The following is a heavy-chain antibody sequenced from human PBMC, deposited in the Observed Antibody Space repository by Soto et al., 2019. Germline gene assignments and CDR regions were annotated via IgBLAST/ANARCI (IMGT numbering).Heavy chain of an antibody. J-gene: IGHJ4*02. D-gene: IGHD1-7*01. CDR1: GFMFSNSW. V-gene: IGHV3-7*05. CDR2: INKDESEK. Sequence: GGSLKLSCAPSGFMFSNSWMSWVRQAPVKGLKWVAKINKDESEKHCVDSVKVRFTISRDNVKNLLYLQINSLRAEDTAVYYCVKGGTNFGYWGQGILVTVSS. CDR3: VKGGTNFGY.